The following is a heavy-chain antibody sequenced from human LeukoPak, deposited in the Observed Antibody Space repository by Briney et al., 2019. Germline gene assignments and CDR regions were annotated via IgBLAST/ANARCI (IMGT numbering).Heavy chain of an antibody. CDR1: GYTFTKYD. Sequence: ASVKVSCKASGYTFTKYDITWVRQAPGQGPEWMGWISAYNGNTNYAQKFQGRVTMTTDTSTSTAYMELSSLRSEDTAVYYCVSDSKNFDYWGQGTLVTVSS. D-gene: IGHD2-2*01. J-gene: IGHJ4*02. V-gene: IGHV1-18*01. CDR2: ISAYNGNT. CDR3: VSDSKNFDY.